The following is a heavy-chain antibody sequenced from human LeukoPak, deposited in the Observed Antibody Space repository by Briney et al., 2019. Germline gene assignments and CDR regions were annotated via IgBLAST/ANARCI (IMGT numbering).Heavy chain of an antibody. D-gene: IGHD1-26*01. J-gene: IGHJ5*02. V-gene: IGHV1-69*01. CDR1: GGTFSSYA. CDR2: IIPIFGTA. CDR3: ASSSGGSYQWDANWFDP. Sequence: SVKVSCKASGGTFSSYAISWVRQAPGQALEWMGGIIPIFGTANYAQKFQGRVTITADESTSTAYMELSSLRSEDTAVYYCASSSGGSYQWDANWFDPWGQGTLVTVSS.